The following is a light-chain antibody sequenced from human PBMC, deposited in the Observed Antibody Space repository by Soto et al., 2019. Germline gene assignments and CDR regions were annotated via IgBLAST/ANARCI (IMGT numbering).Light chain of an antibody. Sequence: EIVLTQSPGTLSLSPGERATLSCRASQSVSSTHLAWYQQKPGQAPRLLIYGASSRATGIPDRFSGSGSETDFTLTISRLEPEDFAVYYCQYYGSFPLTFGGGTKVDIK. J-gene: IGKJ4*01. V-gene: IGKV3-20*01. CDR2: GAS. CDR1: QSVSSTH. CDR3: QYYGSFPLT.